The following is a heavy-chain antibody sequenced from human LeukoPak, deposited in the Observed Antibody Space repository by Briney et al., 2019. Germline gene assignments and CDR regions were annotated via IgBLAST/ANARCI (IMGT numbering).Heavy chain of an antibody. V-gene: IGHV4-34*01. CDR3: ARVRGMVGIFNVPRLDF. CDR2: INHSGST. CDR1: GGSFSGYY. D-gene: IGHD3-3*01. J-gene: IGHJ4*02. Sequence: PSETLSLTCAVYGGSFSGYYWSWIRQPPGKGLEWIGEINHSGSTNYNPSLKSRVTISVDTSKNQFSLKLSSVTAADTAVYFCARVRGMVGIFNVPRLDFWGQGTLVTVSS.